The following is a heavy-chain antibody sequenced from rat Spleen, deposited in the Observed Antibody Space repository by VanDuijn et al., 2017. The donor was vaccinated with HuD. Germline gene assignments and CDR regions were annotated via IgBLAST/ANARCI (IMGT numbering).Heavy chain of an antibody. V-gene: IGHV5-27*01. CDR3: TTEETSFDY. CDR1: GFTFSNYD. D-gene: IGHD1-10*01. J-gene: IGHJ2*01. Sequence: EVQLVESGGGLVQPGRSLKLSCAASGFTFSNYDMAWVRQAPTKGLEWVASISPSGGSTYYPESLKGRFTISRDNAKSSLYLQMDSLRSEDTATYYCTTEETSFDYWGQGVMVTVSS. CDR2: ISPSGGST.